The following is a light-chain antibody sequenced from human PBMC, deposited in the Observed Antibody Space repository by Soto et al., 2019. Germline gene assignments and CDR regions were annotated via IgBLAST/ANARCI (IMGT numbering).Light chain of an antibody. V-gene: IGLV2-14*03. J-gene: IGLJ2*01. CDR2: DVG. Sequence: QSALTQPASVSGSPGQSITISCTGTSSDAGGYNYVSWYQHHPGKAPKLMIYDVGNRPSGVSNRFSGSKSGNTASLTISGLQAEDEADYYCSSYTISSTVVFGGGTKLTVL. CDR1: SSDAGGYNY. CDR3: SSYTISSTVV.